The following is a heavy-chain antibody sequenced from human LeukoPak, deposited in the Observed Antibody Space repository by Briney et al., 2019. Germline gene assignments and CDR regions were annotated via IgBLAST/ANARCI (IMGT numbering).Heavy chain of an antibody. CDR1: GFIFNNYA. Sequence: GGSLRLSCAASGFIFNNYAMIWVRQAPGKGLEWVSGLSDDGFKTYYGDSVKGRFTISRDNSQSTMDLLMNSLRAEDTATYYCAIGCKGDCLSSGYEFWGQGILVTVSS. V-gene: IGHV3-23*01. J-gene: IGHJ4*02. D-gene: IGHD2-21*02. CDR2: LSDDGFKT. CDR3: AIGCKGDCLSSGYEF.